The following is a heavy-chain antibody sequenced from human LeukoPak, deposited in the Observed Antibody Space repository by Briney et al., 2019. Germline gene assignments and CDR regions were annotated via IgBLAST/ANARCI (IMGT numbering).Heavy chain of an antibody. CDR1: GYSISSGYY. Sequence: SETLSLTCTVSGYSISSGYYWGWIRQPPGKGLEWIGSIYHSGSTYYNPSLKSRVTISVDTSKNQFSLKLSSVTAADTAVYYCARERSGTSRFDPWGQGTLVTVSS. J-gene: IGHJ5*02. V-gene: IGHV4-38-2*02. CDR3: ARERSGTSRFDP. D-gene: IGHD1-26*01. CDR2: IYHSGST.